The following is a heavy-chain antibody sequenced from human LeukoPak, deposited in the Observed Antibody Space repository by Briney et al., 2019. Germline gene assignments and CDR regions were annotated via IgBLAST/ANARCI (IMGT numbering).Heavy chain of an antibody. D-gene: IGHD3-16*02. V-gene: IGHV4-59*01. J-gene: IGHJ4*02. CDR2: IYYSGST. CDR3: ARGGKKSVWRSYRLTYFDY. CDR1: GGSISSYY. Sequence: SETLSLTCTVSGGSISSYYWSWIRQPPGKGLEWIGYIYYSGSTNYNPSLKSRVTISVDTSKNQFSLKLSSVTAADTAVYYCARGGKKSVWRSYRLTYFDYWGQGTLVTVSS.